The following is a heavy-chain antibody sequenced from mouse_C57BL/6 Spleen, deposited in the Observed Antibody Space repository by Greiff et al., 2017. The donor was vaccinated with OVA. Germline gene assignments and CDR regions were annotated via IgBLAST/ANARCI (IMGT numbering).Heavy chain of an antibody. CDR2: INPYNGGT. J-gene: IGHJ1*03. Sequence: EVQRVESGPVLVKPGASVKMSCKASGYTFTDYYMNWVKQSHGKSLEWIGVINPYNGGTSYNQKFKGKATLTVDKSSSTAYMELNSLTSEDSAVYYCARQGTTVPWYFDVWGTGTTVTVSS. D-gene: IGHD1-1*01. CDR1: GYTFTDYY. V-gene: IGHV1-19*01. CDR3: ARQGTTVPWYFDV.